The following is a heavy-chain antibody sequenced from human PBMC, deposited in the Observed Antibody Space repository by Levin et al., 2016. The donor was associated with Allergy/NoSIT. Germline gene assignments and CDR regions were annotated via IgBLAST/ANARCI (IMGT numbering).Heavy chain of an antibody. CDR2: INPSGGST. CDR1: GYTFTSYY. D-gene: IGHD2-2*01. Sequence: ASVKVSCKASGYTFTSYYMHWVRQAPGQGLEWMGIINPSGGSTSYAQKFQGRVTMTRDTSTSTVYMELSSLRSEDTAVYYCARETGLGKDCSSTSCLVKNGMDVWGQGTTVTVSS. J-gene: IGHJ6*02. CDR3: ARETGLGKDCSSTSCLVKNGMDV. V-gene: IGHV1-46*01.